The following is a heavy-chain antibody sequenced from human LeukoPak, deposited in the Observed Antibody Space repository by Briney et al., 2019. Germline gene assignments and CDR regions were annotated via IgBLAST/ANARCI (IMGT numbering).Heavy chain of an antibody. V-gene: IGHV4-34*01. J-gene: IGHJ4*02. D-gene: IGHD6-13*01. CDR3: ARLSKWGSSWYFDY. CDR1: GASFSGYY. CDR2: INHSGIT. Sequence: PSETLSLTCAFYGASFSGYYWRWIRQPPGKGLEWIGEINHSGITTYNPSLKSRVSISVDTSKNQFSLKLSSVTAADTAVYYCARLSKWGSSWYFDYWGQGTLVTVSS.